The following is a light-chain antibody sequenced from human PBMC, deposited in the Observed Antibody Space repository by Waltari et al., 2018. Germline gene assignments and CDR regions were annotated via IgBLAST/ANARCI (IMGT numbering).Light chain of an antibody. CDR1: ESVSNY. J-gene: IGKJ4*01. V-gene: IGKV3-11*01. CDR3: QQGVILPLT. CDR2: DTS. Sequence: EIVLPQSPVTLSLPAGAGATLSFRPSESVSNYLAWYQQKPGQSPTLLSYDTSKRATGIPGRFSGSGYGTDFTLTINNLEAEDFALYYCQQGVILPLTFGGGTKLEIK.